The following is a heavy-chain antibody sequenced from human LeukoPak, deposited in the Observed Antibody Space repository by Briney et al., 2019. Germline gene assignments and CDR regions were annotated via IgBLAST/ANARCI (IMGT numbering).Heavy chain of an antibody. CDR3: ARDMGGSYYYYYYMDV. Sequence: PSETLSLTCTVSGGSISSGGYYWSWIRQPPGKGLEWIGYIYHSGSTYYNPSLKSRVTISVDRSKNQFSLKLSSVTAADTAVYYCARDMGGSYYYYYYMDVWGKGTTVTVSS. J-gene: IGHJ6*03. CDR2: IYHSGST. CDR1: GGSISSGGYY. V-gene: IGHV4-30-2*01. D-gene: IGHD1-26*01.